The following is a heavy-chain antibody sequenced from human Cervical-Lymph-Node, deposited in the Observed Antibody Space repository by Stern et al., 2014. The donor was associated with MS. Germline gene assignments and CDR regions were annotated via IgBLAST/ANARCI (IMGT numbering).Heavy chain of an antibody. CDR1: GFSFRSYG. D-gene: IGHD2-15*01. CDR2: ISYDGTDR. Sequence: QVQLVESGGGVVQPGRSLRLSCAASGFSFRSYGFHWVRQAPGKGLEWVARISYDGTDRFYADSVRGRFTISRDNSKNTLILEMNSLRPDDTAVYYCARQYCSGGSCFSRIGSDHWGQGTLVTVSS. CDR3: ARQYCSGGSCFSRIGSDH. J-gene: IGHJ4*02. V-gene: IGHV3-30*03.